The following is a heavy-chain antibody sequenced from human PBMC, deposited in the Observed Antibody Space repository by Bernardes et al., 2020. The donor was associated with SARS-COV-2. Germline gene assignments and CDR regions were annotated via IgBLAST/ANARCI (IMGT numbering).Heavy chain of an antibody. Sequence: VGSLLLSCAASGFTVRSNYMSWVRQAPGQGLEWVSVIYSGGSTYYADSVKGRFTISRDNSKNTLYLQMNSLRAEDTAVYYCARDRAGDGYNPNDDAFDIWGQGTMVTVSS. CDR1: GFTVRSNY. D-gene: IGHD5-12*01. CDR3: ARDRAGDGYNPNDDAFDI. V-gene: IGHV3-66*02. J-gene: IGHJ3*02. CDR2: IYSGGST.